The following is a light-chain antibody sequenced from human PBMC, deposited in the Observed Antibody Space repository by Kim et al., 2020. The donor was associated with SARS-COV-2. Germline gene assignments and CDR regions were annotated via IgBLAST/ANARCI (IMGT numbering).Light chain of an antibody. J-gene: IGLJ2*01. CDR2: RND. V-gene: IGLV1-44*01. Sequence: QLVLTQPPSASGTPGQRVIISCSGRSSNIQSNTVNWYQQLPGTAPKLLISRNDQRPSGVPGRFSGSKSGTSASLAITGLQSEDEAHYYCSSWDDSLDVVVFGGGTQLTVL. CDR1: SSNIQSNT. CDR3: SSWDDSLDVVV.